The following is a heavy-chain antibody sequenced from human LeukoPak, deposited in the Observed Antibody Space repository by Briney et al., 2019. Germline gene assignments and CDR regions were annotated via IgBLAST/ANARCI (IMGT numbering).Heavy chain of an antibody. CDR2: IKQDGSEK. D-gene: IGHD7-27*01. Sequence: PGGSLRLSCAASGFTFSSYWMSWVRQAPGKGLEWVANIKQDGSEKYYVDSVKGRFTISRDNAKNSLYLQMNSLRDDDTAIYYCGSHVGISFWGQGTLVTVPS. CDR3: GSHVGISF. CDR1: GFTFSSYW. J-gene: IGHJ4*02. V-gene: IGHV3-7*01.